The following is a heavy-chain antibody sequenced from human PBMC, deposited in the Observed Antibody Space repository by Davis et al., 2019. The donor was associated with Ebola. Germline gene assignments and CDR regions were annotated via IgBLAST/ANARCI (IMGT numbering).Heavy chain of an antibody. CDR2: IYTSGST. CDR3: AREGFRPG. CDR1: GYSISSSHY. J-gene: IGHJ4*02. V-gene: IGHV4-4*08. Sequence: PSETLSLTCTVSGYSISSSHYWSWIWQPPGKGLEWIGHIYTSGSTNYNPSLKSRVTISVDTSKNQFSLKLSSVTAADTAVYYCAREGFRPGWGQGTLVTVSS.